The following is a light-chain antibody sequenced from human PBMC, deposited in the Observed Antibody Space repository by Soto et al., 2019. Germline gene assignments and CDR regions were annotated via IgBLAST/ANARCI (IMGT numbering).Light chain of an antibody. CDR2: TAS. CDR1: QGISSY. V-gene: IGKV1-9*01. J-gene: IGKJ1*01. CDR3: QQYYITRWT. Sequence: DIHLTQSPSFLSASVGDRVTITCRASQGISSYLAWYQQKPGKAPKLLISTASTLQSGVPSRFSGSESGTDFTLTISSLQAEDVAVYYCQQYYITRWTFGQGTKVDIK.